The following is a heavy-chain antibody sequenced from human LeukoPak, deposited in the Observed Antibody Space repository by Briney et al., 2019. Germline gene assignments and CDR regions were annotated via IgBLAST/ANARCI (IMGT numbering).Heavy chain of an antibody. Sequence: GASVKVSCKASGFTFTSSAMQWVRQARGRRLEWIGWIVVGSGNTNYAQKFQERVTITRDMSTSTAYMELSSLRSEDTAVYYCAAQATMVVTPYFDYWGQGTLVTVSS. J-gene: IGHJ4*02. CDR1: GFTFTSSA. V-gene: IGHV1-58*02. D-gene: IGHD4-23*01. CDR3: AAQATMVVTPYFDY. CDR2: IVVGSGNT.